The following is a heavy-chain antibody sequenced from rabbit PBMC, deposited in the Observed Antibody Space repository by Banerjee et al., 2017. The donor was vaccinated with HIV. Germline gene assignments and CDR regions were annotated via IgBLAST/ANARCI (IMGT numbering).Heavy chain of an antibody. CDR1: GFDVSSYY. D-gene: IGHD6-1*01. V-gene: IGHV1S45*01. CDR2: IYAGDAGNT. Sequence: QEQLKETGGGLVQPGGSLTLSCKASGFDVSSYYMSWVRQAPGKGLEWIAYIYAGDAGNTYYASWAKGRFTISKTSSTTVTLQMTSLTDADTATYFCARDRNDADGHATFDLWGPGTLVTV. J-gene: IGHJ4*01. CDR3: ARDRNDADGHATFDL.